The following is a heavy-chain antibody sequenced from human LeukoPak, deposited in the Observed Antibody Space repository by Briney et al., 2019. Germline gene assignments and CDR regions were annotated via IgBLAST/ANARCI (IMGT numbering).Heavy chain of an antibody. D-gene: IGHD3-22*01. J-gene: IGHJ5*02. V-gene: IGHV4-34*01. Sequence: SETLSLTCAVYGGSFSGYYWSWVRQPPGKGLEWIGEINHSGSTNYNPSLKSRVTISVDTSKNQFSLKLSSVTAADTAVYYCARGRMNYYDSSGYYRNWFDPWGQGTLVTVSS. CDR3: ARGRMNYYDSSGYYRNWFDP. CDR2: INHSGST. CDR1: GGSFSGYY.